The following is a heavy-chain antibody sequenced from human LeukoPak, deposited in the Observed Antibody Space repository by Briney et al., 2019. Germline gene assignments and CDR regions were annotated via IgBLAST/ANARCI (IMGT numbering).Heavy chain of an antibody. D-gene: IGHD2-8*02. CDR3: ATYRQVLLPFES. J-gene: IGHJ4*02. V-gene: IGHV3-11*01. Sequence: PGGSLRLSCAASGFNFRDYYMSWIRQAPGKGLEWVSYSSGSGSTIYYADSVKGRFTISRDNAKNSLSLQMNSLRAEDTAVYFCATYRQVLLPFESWGQGTLVTVSS. CDR1: GFNFRDYY. CDR2: SSGSGSTI.